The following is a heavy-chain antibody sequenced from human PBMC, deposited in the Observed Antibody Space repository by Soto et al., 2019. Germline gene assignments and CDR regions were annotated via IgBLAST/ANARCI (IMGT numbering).Heavy chain of an antibody. CDR3: ARQYPSSSRHFDH. D-gene: IGHD6-6*01. CDR1: GFTFRTYY. Sequence: EVELVESGGGLVKPGGSLTISCAASGFTFRTYYMIWVRQAPGKGLEWVSSISAGSSNIYYAPSVKGRFTISRDNAKNSLYLQINSLRAEDTAVYYCARQYPSSSRHFDHWGQGTLVTVSS. V-gene: IGHV3-21*01. J-gene: IGHJ4*02. CDR2: ISAGSSNI.